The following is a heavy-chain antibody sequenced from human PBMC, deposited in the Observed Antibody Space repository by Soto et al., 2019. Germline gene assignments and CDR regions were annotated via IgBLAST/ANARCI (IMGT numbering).Heavy chain of an antibody. D-gene: IGHD3-22*01. CDR1: GFSLSTSGMC. V-gene: IGHV2-70*01. CDR2: IDWDDDK. Sequence: SGPTLVNPTQTLTLTCTFSGFSLSTSGMCVSWIRQPPGKALEWLALIDWDDDKYYSTSLKTRLTISKDTSKNQVVLTMTNVDPVDTATYYCARIHVQSHYDSRGGGYFDYWGQGTLVTVSS. J-gene: IGHJ4*02. CDR3: ARIHVQSHYDSRGGGYFDY.